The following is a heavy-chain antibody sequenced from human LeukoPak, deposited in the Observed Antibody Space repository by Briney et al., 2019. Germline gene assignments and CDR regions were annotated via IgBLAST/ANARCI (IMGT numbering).Heavy chain of an antibody. J-gene: IGHJ4*02. V-gene: IGHV4-61*02. Sequence: SETLSLTCAVSGGSISSGSYYWSWIRQPAGQGLEWIGRIYTSGSPNYNPSLKSPITISVDASKSQFSLKLSSVTAADTAVYYCAAQGDYCSGGSCYSAYYYDSSGYDSADYWGQGTLVTVSS. D-gene: IGHD2-15*01. CDR3: AAQGDYCSGGSCYSAYYYDSSGYDSADY. CDR1: GGSISSGSYY. CDR2: IYTSGSP.